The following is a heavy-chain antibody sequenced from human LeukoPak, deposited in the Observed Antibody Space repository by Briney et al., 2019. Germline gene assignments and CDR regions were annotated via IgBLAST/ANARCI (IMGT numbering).Heavy chain of an antibody. D-gene: IGHD3-3*01. CDR1: GFTFSSYA. Sequence: GGSLRLSCAASGFTFSSYAMSWVRQAPGKGLEWVSGISGSGGSTYYADSVKGRFTISRNNSKNTLYLQMNSLRAEDTAVYYCAREGYYDFWSGYEYYFDYWGQGTLVTVSS. CDR3: AREGYYDFWSGYEYYFDY. J-gene: IGHJ4*02. V-gene: IGHV3-23*01. CDR2: ISGSGGST.